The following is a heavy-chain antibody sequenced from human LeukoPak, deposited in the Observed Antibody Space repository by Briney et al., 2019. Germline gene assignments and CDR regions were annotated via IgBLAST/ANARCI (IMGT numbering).Heavy chain of an antibody. J-gene: IGHJ4*02. D-gene: IGHD1-26*01. Sequence: ASMKVSYKASGYIFSVYYMHWVRQAPGQGLEWMGWINPSSGGTNYAQKFQGRVTMTSDTSISTAYMELSRLRSDDTAVYYCAREGKVGHFDYWGQGTLVTVSS. CDR3: AREGKVGHFDY. CDR2: INPSSGGT. CDR1: GYIFSVYY. V-gene: IGHV1-2*02.